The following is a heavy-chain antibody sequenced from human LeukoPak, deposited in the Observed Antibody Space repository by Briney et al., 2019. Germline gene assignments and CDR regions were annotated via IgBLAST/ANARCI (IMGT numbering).Heavy chain of an antibody. CDR3: ASYEWGATRDY. V-gene: IGHV3-74*03. CDR2: ISPDGKTT. Sequence: GGSLRLSCAASRFSFRNYYMYWVRQAPGKVLVWVARISPDGKTTAYADSVQGRFSISRDNAQHILYLQMNSLRAEDSAMYYCASYEWGATRDYWGQGTLVTVSS. D-gene: IGHD1-26*01. J-gene: IGHJ4*02. CDR1: RFSFRNYY.